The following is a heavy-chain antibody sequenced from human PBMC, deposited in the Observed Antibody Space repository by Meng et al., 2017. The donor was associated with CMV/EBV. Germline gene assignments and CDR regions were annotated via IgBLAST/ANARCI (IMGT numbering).Heavy chain of an antibody. V-gene: IGHV4-39*07. CDR1: GGSISSSSYY. J-gene: IGHJ4*02. Sequence: SETLSLTCTVSGGSISSSSYYWGWIRQPPGKGLEWIGSIYYSGSTYYNPSLKSRVTRSVHTSKNQFSLKLSSVTAADTAVYYCARDNTVVKGIDYWGQGTLVTVSS. CDR2: IYYSGST. D-gene: IGHD4-23*01. CDR3: ARDNTVVKGIDY.